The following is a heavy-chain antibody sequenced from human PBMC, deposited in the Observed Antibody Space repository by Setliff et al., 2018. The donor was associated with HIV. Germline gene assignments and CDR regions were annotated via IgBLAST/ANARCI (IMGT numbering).Heavy chain of an antibody. CDR3: AKDVGTSSYYYFDY. D-gene: IGHD2-2*01. CDR2: ISGSGGST. CDR1: GFTFSNYA. J-gene: IGHJ4*02. V-gene: IGHV3-23*01. Sequence: GESLRLSCAASGFTFSNYAMTWVRQSPGKGLEWVSVISGSGGSTYYADSVKGRFTISRDNSKSTLYLQMNSLRAEDTAVYYCAKDVGTSSYYYFDYWGQGSLVTVSS.